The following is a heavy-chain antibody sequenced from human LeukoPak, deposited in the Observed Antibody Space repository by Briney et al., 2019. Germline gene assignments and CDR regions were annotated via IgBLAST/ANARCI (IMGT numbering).Heavy chain of an antibody. CDR2: IKPNSGDT. V-gene: IGHV1-2*02. CDR3: ARADSVPAGDYHYWYMDV. Sequence: GASVKVSCKASGFTLTDYIHWVRQDPRQGLQWMRWIKPNSGDTDYAQKFQGRVTMTRDTSISTVYMELSSLRSDDTDVYYCARADSVPAGDYHYWYMDVWGKGTTVTVSS. D-gene: IGHD2-2*01. J-gene: IGHJ6*03. CDR1: GFTLTDY.